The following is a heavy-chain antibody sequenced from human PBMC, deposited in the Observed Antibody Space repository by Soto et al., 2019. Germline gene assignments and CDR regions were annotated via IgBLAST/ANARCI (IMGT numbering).Heavy chain of an antibody. V-gene: IGHV3-9*01. Sequence: EVQLVESGGGLVQPGRSLRLSCAASGFTFDDYAMHWVRQAPGKGLEWVSGISWNSGSIGYADSVKGRFTISRDNAKNSLYLQRNTLRAEDTALYYCAKDTTPMITFGGVIPTKGYFDYWGQGTLFTVSS. CDR3: AKDTTPMITFGGVIPTKGYFDY. J-gene: IGHJ4*02. D-gene: IGHD3-16*02. CDR1: GFTFDDYA. CDR2: ISWNSGSI.